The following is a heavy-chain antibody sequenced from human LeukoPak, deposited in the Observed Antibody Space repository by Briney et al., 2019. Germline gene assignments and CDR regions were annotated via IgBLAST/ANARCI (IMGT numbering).Heavy chain of an antibody. D-gene: IGHD4-11*01. V-gene: IGHV1-69*13. CDR2: IIPIFGTA. CDR3: ARGKQSPYYYYGMDV. CDR1: GGTFSSYA. J-gene: IGHJ6*02. Sequence: ASVKVSCKASGGTFSSYAISWVRQAPGQGLEWMGGIIPIFGTANYAQKFQGRVTITADESTSTAYMELSSLRSEDTAVYYCARGKQSPYYYYGMDVWGQGTTVTVSS.